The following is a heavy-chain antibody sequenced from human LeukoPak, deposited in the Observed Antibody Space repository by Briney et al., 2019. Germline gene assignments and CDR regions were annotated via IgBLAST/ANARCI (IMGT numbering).Heavy chain of an antibody. J-gene: IGHJ4*02. CDR2: IGTAGDT. CDR3: ARVPSGSWDFDY. V-gene: IGHV3-13*01. D-gene: IGHD1-26*01. CDR1: GFTFSNYD. Sequence: PGGSLRLSCAASGFTFSNYDMHWVRQATGKGLEWVSAIGTAGDTYYPGSVKGRFTISRENAKNSLYLQMNSLRAGDTAVYYCARVPSGSWDFDYWGQGTLVTVSS.